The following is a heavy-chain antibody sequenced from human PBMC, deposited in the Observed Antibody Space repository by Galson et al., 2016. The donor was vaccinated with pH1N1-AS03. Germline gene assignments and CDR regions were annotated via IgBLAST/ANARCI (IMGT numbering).Heavy chain of an antibody. CDR1: GYTFTSVG. V-gene: IGHV1-18*01. Sequence: SVKVSCKASGYTFTSVGISWVRQAPGQGLEWVGWIRTATGETHYAQNFQGRVTMTSDTSTDTVYMELTSLISDDTAVYYCATDNWNSFDPWGQGTLVTVSS. CDR3: ATDNWNSFDP. D-gene: IGHD1-1*01. CDR2: IRTATGET. J-gene: IGHJ5*02.